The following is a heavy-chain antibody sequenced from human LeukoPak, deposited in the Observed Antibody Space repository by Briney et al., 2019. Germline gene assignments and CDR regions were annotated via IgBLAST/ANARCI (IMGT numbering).Heavy chain of an antibody. CDR1: GGSISSGDYY. Sequence: SQTLSLTCTVSGGSISSGDYYWRWIRQPQGKGRECIAYMYYSGSTYYNPSLKSRVTMSADTSKNQLSPKLSSVTAADTAVYYCARPYYYDSRIDPWGQGILVTVSS. CDR3: ARPYYYDSRIDP. V-gene: IGHV4-30-4*01. D-gene: IGHD3-22*01. CDR2: MYYSGST. J-gene: IGHJ5*02.